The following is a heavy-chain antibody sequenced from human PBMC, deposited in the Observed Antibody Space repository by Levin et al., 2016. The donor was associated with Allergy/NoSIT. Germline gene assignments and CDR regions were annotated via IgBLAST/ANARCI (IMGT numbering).Heavy chain of an antibody. J-gene: IGHJ3*02. Sequence: SETLSLTCAVYGGSFSGYYWSWIRQPPGKGLEWIGEINHSGSTNYNPSLKSRVTISVDTSKNQFSLKLSSVTAADTAVYYCARGRLKVVAKRIHTTRNARGDAFDIWGQGTMVTVSS. CDR1: GGSFSGYY. D-gene: IGHD1-1*01. CDR3: ARGRLKVVAKRIHTTRNARGDAFDI. V-gene: IGHV4-34*01. CDR2: INHSGST.